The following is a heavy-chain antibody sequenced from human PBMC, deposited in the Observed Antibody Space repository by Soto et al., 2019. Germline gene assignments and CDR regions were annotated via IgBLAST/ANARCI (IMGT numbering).Heavy chain of an antibody. Sequence: ASVKVSCKASGFTFSNYDITWVRQASGQGLEWMGWMNPTTGNTGYAQKFQGRVTMTTDTSTSTAYMELRSLRSDDTAVYYCARLYSSGWSADPWGQGTLVTVSS. D-gene: IGHD6-19*01. CDR1: GFTFSNYD. CDR3: ARLYSSGWSADP. V-gene: IGHV1-8*01. CDR2: MNPTTGNT. J-gene: IGHJ5*02.